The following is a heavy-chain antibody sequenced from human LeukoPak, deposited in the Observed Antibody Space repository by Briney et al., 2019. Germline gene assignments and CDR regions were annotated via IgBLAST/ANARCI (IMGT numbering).Heavy chain of an antibody. V-gene: IGHV4-39*01. J-gene: IGHJ4*02. CDR2: IYYGGYT. CDR1: VGSISSNNYY. Sequence: SETLSLTCTVSVGSISSNNYYWGWFRRPQGKGLEWIGSIYYGGYTYYNPSLKSRVTISVDTSKNQFSLKLSSVTAADTAIYYCQSRFLEWLLDYWGQGTLVTVSS. D-gene: IGHD3-3*01. CDR3: QSRFLEWLLDY.